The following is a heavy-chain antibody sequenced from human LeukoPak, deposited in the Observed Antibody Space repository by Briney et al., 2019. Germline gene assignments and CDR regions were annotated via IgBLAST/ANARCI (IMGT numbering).Heavy chain of an antibody. J-gene: IGHJ4*02. D-gene: IGHD6-6*01. CDR3: ARDKYSSSLGDY. Sequence: GASVKVSCKASGGTFSSYAISWVRQAPGQGLEWMGRIIPIFGIANYAQKFQGRVTITADKSTSTAYMELSSLRSEDMAVYYCARDKYSSSLGDYWGQGTLVTVSS. CDR1: GGTFSSYA. V-gene: IGHV1-69*04. CDR2: IIPIFGIA.